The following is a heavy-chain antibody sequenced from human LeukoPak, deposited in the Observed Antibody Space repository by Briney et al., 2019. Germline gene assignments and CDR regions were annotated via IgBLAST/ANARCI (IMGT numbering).Heavy chain of an antibody. D-gene: IGHD3-3*01. CDR1: GGSFSGYY. J-gene: IGHJ4*02. Sequence: SETLSLTCAVYGGSFSGYYWSWIRQPPGKGLEWIGEINHSGSTNYNPSFKSRVTISVDTSKNQFSLKLSSVTAADTAVYYCARDDFWSGYQFDYWGQGTLVTVSS. CDR2: INHSGST. V-gene: IGHV4-34*01. CDR3: ARDDFWSGYQFDY.